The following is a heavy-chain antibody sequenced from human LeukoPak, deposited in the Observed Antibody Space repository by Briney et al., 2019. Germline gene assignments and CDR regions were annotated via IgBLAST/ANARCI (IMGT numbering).Heavy chain of an antibody. CDR1: GGTFSGYA. J-gene: IGHJ6*03. V-gene: IGHV1-69*13. Sequence: SVKVSCKASGGTFSGYAISWVRQAPGQGLEWMGGIIPIFGTANYAQKFQGRVTITADESTSTAYMELSSLRSEDTAVYYCARAVVVPAASESGDYYYYYMDVWGKGTTVTVSS. CDR3: ARAVVVPAASESGDYYYYYMDV. D-gene: IGHD2-2*01. CDR2: IIPIFGTA.